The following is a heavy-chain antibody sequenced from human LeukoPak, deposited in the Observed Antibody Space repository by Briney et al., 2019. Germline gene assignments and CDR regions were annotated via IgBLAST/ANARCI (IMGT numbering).Heavy chain of an antibody. CDR1: GFNFDDYA. CDR3: AELGITMIGGV. Sequence: GGSLRLSCAASGFNFDDYAMSWVRHAPGKGLEWVSAISGSGGSTYYADSVKGRFTISRDNAKNSLYLQMNSLRAEDTAVYYCAELGITMIGGVWGKGTTVTISS. V-gene: IGHV3-23*01. D-gene: IGHD3-10*02. J-gene: IGHJ6*04. CDR2: ISGSGGST.